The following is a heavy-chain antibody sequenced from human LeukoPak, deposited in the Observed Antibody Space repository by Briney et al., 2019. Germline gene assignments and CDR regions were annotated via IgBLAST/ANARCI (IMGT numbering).Heavy chain of an antibody. CDR3: ARSRATYAFDM. Sequence: PGGSLRLSCTASGVTFSGYSMNWVRQAPGKGLEWVSYISSSGSTIYYADSVKGEFTISRDNTMNSLYLQKNSLRAEDTALYYCARSRATYAFDMWGGETMVTVSS. CDR1: GVTFSGYS. D-gene: IGHD5-12*01. J-gene: IGHJ3*02. CDR2: ISSSGSTI. V-gene: IGHV3-48*01.